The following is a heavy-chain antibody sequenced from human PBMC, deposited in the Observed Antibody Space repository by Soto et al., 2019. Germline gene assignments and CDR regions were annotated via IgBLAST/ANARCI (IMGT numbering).Heavy chain of an antibody. CDR1: EFSFSSYA. D-gene: IGHD3-9*01. CDR3: ARNFDTITYYFDY. Sequence: SGGSLRLSCTASEFSFSSYAMHWIRQSPGKGLEWVAVISFNGNSLHYADSVKDRFTISRDNSKSTLYLQMNNMRTEDTAVYYCARNFDTITYYFDYWGQGTLVTVSS. J-gene: IGHJ4*02. CDR2: ISFNGNSL. V-gene: IGHV3-30-3*01.